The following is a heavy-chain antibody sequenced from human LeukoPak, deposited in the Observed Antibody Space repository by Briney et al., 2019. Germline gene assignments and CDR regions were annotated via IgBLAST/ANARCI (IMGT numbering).Heavy chain of an antibody. J-gene: IGHJ4*02. CDR3: TKRGYSYEADY. V-gene: IGHV3-23*01. CDR1: GFTFSTYA. D-gene: IGHD5-18*01. CDR2: ISTTGGGT. Sequence: PGGSLRLSCVVSGFTFSTYAMRWVRQAPGKGLEGVSSISTTGGGTSYADSVKGRFTISRDNSKNTLFLQMNSLRAEDTAVYYCTKRGYSYEADYWGQGTLVTVSS.